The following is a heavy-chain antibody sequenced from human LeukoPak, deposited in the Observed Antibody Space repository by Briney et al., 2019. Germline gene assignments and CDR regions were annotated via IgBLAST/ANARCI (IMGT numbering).Heavy chain of an antibody. CDR3: AKAPIGVVPAANLDY. CDR1: GFTFSSYA. Sequence: GGSLRLSCAASGFTFSSYAMSWVRQAPGKGLEWVSAISGSGGSTYYADSVKGRFTISRDNSKNTLDLQMNSLRAEDTAVYYCAKAPIGVVPAANLDYWGQGTLVTVSS. CDR2: ISGSGGST. J-gene: IGHJ4*02. D-gene: IGHD2-2*01. V-gene: IGHV3-23*01.